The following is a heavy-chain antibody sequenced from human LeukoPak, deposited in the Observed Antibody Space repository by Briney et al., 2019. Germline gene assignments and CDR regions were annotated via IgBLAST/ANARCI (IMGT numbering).Heavy chain of an antibody. V-gene: IGHV4-59*01. CDR3: ARDSGYCDTTSCSDLLYS. D-gene: IGHD2-2*01. J-gene: IGHJ4*02. Sequence: SETLSLTCTVSGGSKSNAYWTGVRQPPGKGLEWLGYIFATGSTEYNPSLKSRLTMSIDPSQSHFSLRLTSVTAADTAVYFCARDSGYCDTTSCSDLLYSWGQGILVTVSS. CDR1: GGSKSNAY. CDR2: IFATGST.